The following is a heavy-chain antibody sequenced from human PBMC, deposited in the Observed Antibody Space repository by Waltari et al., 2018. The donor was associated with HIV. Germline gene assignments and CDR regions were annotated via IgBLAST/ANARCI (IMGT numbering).Heavy chain of an antibody. V-gene: IGHV1-3*01. D-gene: IGHD3-22*01. Sequence: QVQLVQSGAEVKKPGASVKVSCKASGYTFTSYAMHWVRQAPGQRLEWMGWINAGNGNTKYSQKFQGRVTITRDTSASTAYMELSSLRSEDTAVYYCARGARIADAFDIWGQGTMVTVSS. CDR1: GYTFTSYA. CDR3: ARGARIADAFDI. CDR2: INAGNGNT. J-gene: IGHJ3*02.